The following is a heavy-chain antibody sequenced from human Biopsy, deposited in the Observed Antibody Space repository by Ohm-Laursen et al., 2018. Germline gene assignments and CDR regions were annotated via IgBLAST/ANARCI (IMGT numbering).Heavy chain of an antibody. J-gene: IGHJ3*02. CDR3: AKGRVGNSGSLDI. V-gene: IGHV3-21*04. Sequence: SLRLSCAASGFTFSTYSMNWVRQAPGKGLEWVSSISSRSVYIYHADSVKGRFTISRDNAKNSLYLQMNSLRAEDTAIYYCAKGRVGNSGSLDIWGHGTMVTVSS. D-gene: IGHD1-1*01. CDR1: GFTFSTYS. CDR2: ISSRSVYI.